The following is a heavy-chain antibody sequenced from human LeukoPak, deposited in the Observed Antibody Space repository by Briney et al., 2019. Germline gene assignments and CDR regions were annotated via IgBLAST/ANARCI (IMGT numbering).Heavy chain of an antibody. D-gene: IGHD7-27*01. CDR1: GGSISSGGYY. V-gene: IGHV4-31*03. CDR3: ARDPGQPPGDGPGYMDV. Sequence: KSSETLSLTCTVSGGSISSGGYYWSWIRQHPGKGLEWIGYIYYSGSTYYNPSLKSRVTISVDTSKNQFSLKLSSVTAADTAVYYCARDPGQPPGDGPGYMDVWGKGTTVTVSS. J-gene: IGHJ6*03. CDR2: IYYSGST.